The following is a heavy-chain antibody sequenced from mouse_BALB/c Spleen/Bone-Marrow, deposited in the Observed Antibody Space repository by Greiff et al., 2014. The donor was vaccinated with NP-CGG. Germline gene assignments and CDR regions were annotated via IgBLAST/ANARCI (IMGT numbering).Heavy chain of an antibody. D-gene: IGHD2-4*01. J-gene: IGHJ4*01. CDR1: GFSLTGYG. CDR3: ARDSFLITRALDY. CDR2: IWGDGST. Sequence: VMVVESGPGLVAPSQSLSITCTVSGFSLTGYGVSWVRQSPGKGLEWLGMIWGDGSTDYNSALKSRLSISKDNSKSQAFLKMNSLQTDDTARYYCARDSFLITRALDYWGQGTSVTVSS. V-gene: IGHV2-6-7*01.